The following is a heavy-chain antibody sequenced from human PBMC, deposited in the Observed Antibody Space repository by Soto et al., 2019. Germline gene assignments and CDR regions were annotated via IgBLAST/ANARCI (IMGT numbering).Heavy chain of an antibody. D-gene: IGHD3-22*01. V-gene: IGHV3-21*01. CDR3: ATPQDYDDCLDS. Sequence: PGGSLILSCAAAGFTFSSYSMNWVRQAPGKGLEWVSSISSGSSYIYYADSLKGRFTISRDNAKSSLYLQMNSLRAEDTAVYYCATPQDYDDCLDSWGQGTLVTVSS. J-gene: IGHJ4*02. CDR1: GFTFSSYS. CDR2: ISSGSSYI.